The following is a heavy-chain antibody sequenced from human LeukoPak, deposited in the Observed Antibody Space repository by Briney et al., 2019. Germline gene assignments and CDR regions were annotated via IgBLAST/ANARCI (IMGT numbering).Heavy chain of an antibody. CDR1: GFTFSSYP. J-gene: IGHJ4*02. CDR3: AKDIAVAGIYYFDY. CDR2: VSWNGYSI. Sequence: GGSLRLSCVASGFTFSSYPMTWVRQAPGKGLEWVSAVSWNGYSIGYADSVKGRFTISRDNAKKSLYLQMNSLRAEDTALYYCAKDIAVAGIYYFDYWGQGTLVTVSS. V-gene: IGHV3-9*01. D-gene: IGHD6-19*01.